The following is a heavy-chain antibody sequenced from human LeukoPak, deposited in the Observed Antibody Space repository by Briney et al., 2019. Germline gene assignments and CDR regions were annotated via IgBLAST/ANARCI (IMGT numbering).Heavy chain of an antibody. D-gene: IGHD5-18*01. CDR2: ISAYNGNT. V-gene: IGHV1-18*01. J-gene: IGHJ3*02. CDR3: ASRDTAMVGGDAFDI. CDR1: GYTFTSYG. Sequence: GASVKVSCKSSGYTFTSYGISWVRQAPGQGLEWMGWISAYNGNTNYAQKLQGRVTMTTDTSTSTAYMELRSLRSDDTAVYYCASRDTAMVGGDAFDIWGQGTMVTVSS.